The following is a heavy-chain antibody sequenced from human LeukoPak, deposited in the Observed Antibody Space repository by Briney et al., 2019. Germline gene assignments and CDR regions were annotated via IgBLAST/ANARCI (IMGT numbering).Heavy chain of an antibody. V-gene: IGHV4-39*01. CDR2: IYYSGST. D-gene: IGHD4-17*01. CDR3: ARHWATVTTFYVDFGWFDP. Sequence: SETLSLTCTVSGGSISSSSYYWGWIRQPPGKGLEWIGSIYYSGSTYYNPSLNSRLTISVDTSKNQFSLKLSSVTAADTAVYYCARHWATVTTFYVDFGWFDPWGQGTLVTVSS. J-gene: IGHJ5*02. CDR1: GGSISSSSYY.